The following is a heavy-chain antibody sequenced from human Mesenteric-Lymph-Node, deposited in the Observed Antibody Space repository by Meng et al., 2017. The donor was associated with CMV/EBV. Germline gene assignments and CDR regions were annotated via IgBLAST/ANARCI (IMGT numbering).Heavy chain of an antibody. Sequence: SGYTFTSYAMNWARQAPGQGLEWMGWINTNTGNPTYAQGFTGRFVFSLDTSVSTAYLQISSLKAEDTAVYYCARDEGYYGSGSNFDYWGQGTLVTVSS. J-gene: IGHJ4*02. CDR1: GYTFTSYA. D-gene: IGHD3-10*01. CDR2: INTNTGNP. CDR3: ARDEGYYGSGSNFDY. V-gene: IGHV7-4-1*02.